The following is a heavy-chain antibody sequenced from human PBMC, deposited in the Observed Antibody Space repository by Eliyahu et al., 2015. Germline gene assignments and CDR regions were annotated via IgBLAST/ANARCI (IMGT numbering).Heavy chain of an antibody. V-gene: IGHV3-23*04. J-gene: IGHJ4*02. D-gene: IGHD3-16*01. CDR3: AFPYSNLRGGRLGFDY. CDR2: ISANGVDT. Sequence: EVLLVESGGGFVQXGGSLTLSCSVXVXXYXXDDMRXVRQAXGKGLEWVSGISANGVDTHYADSVKGRFTISRDTSNNTLYLHMLSLRVEDTALYYCAFPYSNLRGGRLGFDYWGRGTVVTVSS. CDR1: VXXYXXDD.